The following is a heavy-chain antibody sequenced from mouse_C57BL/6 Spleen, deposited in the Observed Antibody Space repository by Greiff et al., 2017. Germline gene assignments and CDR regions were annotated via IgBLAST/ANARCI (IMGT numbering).Heavy chain of an antibody. Sequence: VQLQQSGAELVRPGASVKLSCTASGFNIKDYYMHWVKQRPEQGLEWIGRIDPEDGDTEYAPKFQGKATMTADTSSTTAYLQLSSLTSEDTAVYYCTEPYYYAMDYWGQGTSCTVSS. CDR3: TEPYYYAMDY. J-gene: IGHJ4*01. CDR1: GFNIKDYY. V-gene: IGHV14-1*01. CDR2: IDPEDGDT.